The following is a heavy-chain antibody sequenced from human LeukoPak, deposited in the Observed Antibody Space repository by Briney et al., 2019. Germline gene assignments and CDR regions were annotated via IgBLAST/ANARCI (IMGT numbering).Heavy chain of an antibody. CDR3: ARRGYDILTGYYRLDY. CDR2: IHFSGAT. Sequence: SETLSLTCTVSGASITSGDWYWSWIRQSPGKGLEWIGYIHFSGATFYNPSLKSRVTMSGDTSKNQFSLKLSSVTAADTAVYYCARRGYDILTGYYRLDYWGQGTLVTVSS. J-gene: IGHJ4*02. CDR1: GASITSGDWY. V-gene: IGHV4-30-4*08. D-gene: IGHD3-9*01.